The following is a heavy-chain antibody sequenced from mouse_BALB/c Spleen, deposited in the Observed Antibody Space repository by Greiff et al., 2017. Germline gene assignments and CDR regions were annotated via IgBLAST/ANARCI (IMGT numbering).Heavy chain of an antibody. CDR3: ARTYYGSSYWFAY. D-gene: IGHD1-1*01. CDR2: ISSGGGST. J-gene: IGHJ3*01. V-gene: IGHV5-12-1*01. CDR1: GFAFSSYD. Sequence: DVKLVESGGGLVKPGGSLKLSCAASGFAFSSYDMSWVRQTPEKRLEWVAYISSGGGSTYYPDTVKGRFTISRDNAKNTLYLQMSSLKSEDTAMYYCARTYYGSSYWFAYWGQGTMVTVSA.